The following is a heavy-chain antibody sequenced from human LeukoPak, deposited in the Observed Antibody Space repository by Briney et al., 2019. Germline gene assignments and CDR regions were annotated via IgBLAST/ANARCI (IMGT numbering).Heavy chain of an antibody. CDR2: ISDSGRST. D-gene: IGHD3-22*01. CDR3: ANEGHSDSSVFPYYFDN. V-gene: IGHV3-23*01. CDR1: GFTFSSYA. Sequence: GGSLRLSCAASGFTFSSYAMSWVRQAPGKGLEWVSAISDSGRSTYYADSVKGRFTISRENSKNTLYLQMNSLRGEDTAVYYCANEGHSDSSVFPYYFDNWGQGTLVTVSS. J-gene: IGHJ4*02.